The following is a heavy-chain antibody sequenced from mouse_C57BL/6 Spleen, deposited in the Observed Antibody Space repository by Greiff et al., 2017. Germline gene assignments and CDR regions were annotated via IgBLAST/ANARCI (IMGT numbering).Heavy chain of an antibody. CDR1: GFTFRDAW. J-gene: IGHJ4*01. Sequence: EVKLEESGGGLVQPGGSMKLSCAASGFTFRDAWMDWVRQSPEKGLEWVAEIRNKANNHATYYAESVKGRFTISRDDSKSSVYLQMNSVRSEDTVIYYCTRSLYYYGSNSAMDYWGQGTSGTVSS. V-gene: IGHV6-6*01. D-gene: IGHD1-1*01. CDR2: IRNKANNHAT. CDR3: TRSLYYYGSNSAMDY.